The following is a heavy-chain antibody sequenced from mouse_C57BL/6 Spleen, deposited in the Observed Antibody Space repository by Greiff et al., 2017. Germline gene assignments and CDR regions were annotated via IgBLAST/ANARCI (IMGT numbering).Heavy chain of an antibody. CDR1: GYAFSSSW. V-gene: IGHV1-82*01. Sequence: QVQLQQSGPELVKPGASVKISCKASGYAFSSSWMNWVKQRPGKGLEWIGRIYPGDGATNYNGKFKGKATLTADKSSSTAYMQLSSLTSEDSAVYFCARSGGNFDYWGQGTTLTVSS. CDR3: ARSGGNFDY. CDR2: IYPGDGAT. D-gene: IGHD1-1*02. J-gene: IGHJ2*01.